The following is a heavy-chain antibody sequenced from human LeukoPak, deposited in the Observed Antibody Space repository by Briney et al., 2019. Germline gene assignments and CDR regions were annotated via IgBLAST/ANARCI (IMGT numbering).Heavy chain of an antibody. V-gene: IGHV1-69*04. Sequence: GSSVKVSCKASGGTFISYTISWVRQAPGQGLEWMGRIIPILGIANYAQKFQGRGTINADKYTSTDYMELSSLRSEDTAVYYCAREGSGSYYLVYFDYWGQGTLVTVSS. CDR2: IIPILGIA. J-gene: IGHJ4*02. CDR3: AREGSGSYYLVYFDY. D-gene: IGHD1-26*01. CDR1: GGTFISYT.